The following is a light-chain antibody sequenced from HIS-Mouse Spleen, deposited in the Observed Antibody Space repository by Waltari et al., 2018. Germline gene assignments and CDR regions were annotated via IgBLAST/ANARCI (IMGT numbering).Light chain of an antibody. CDR2: AAS. CDR3: QQLNSYPIT. CDR1: QGISSY. Sequence: DIQLTQSPSFLSASVVDRVTITCRASQGISSYLAWYQQKPGKAPKLLIYAASTLQSGVPSRFSGSGSGTEFTLTISSLQPEDFATYYGQQLNSYPITFGQGTRLEIK. V-gene: IGKV1-9*01. J-gene: IGKJ5*01.